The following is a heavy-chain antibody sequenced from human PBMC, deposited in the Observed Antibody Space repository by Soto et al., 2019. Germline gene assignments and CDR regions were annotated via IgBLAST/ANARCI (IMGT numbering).Heavy chain of an antibody. J-gene: IGHJ4*02. CDR1: GFTFSGSA. D-gene: IGHD6-13*01. V-gene: IGHV3-73*01. Sequence: GGSLRLSCAASGFTFSGSAMHWVRQASGKGLEWVGRIRSKANSYATAYAASVKGRFTISRDDSKNTAYLQMNSLKTEDTAVYYCTRRNSTFDYRGQRTLVTGSS. CDR2: IRSKANSYAT. CDR3: TRRNSTFDY.